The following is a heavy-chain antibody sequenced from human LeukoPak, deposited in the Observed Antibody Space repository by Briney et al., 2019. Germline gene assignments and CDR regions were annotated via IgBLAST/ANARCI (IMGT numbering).Heavy chain of an antibody. CDR1: CGSISNYY. D-gene: IGHD3-22*01. Sequence: SETLSLTCTVSCGSISNYYWSWIRQPPGKGLEGIGYISYSGSTNYNPSLKSRVNISVDTSKNQLSLKLSSVTAADTAVYYCARDPGRWDYYDSSGYSPTDAFDIWGQGTMVTVSS. CDR2: ISYSGST. V-gene: IGHV4-59*01. CDR3: ARDPGRWDYYDSSGYSPTDAFDI. J-gene: IGHJ3*02.